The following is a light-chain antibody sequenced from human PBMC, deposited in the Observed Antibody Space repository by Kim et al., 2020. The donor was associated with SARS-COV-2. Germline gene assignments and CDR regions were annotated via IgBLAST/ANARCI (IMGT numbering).Light chain of an antibody. Sequence: EILLTQSPGTLSLSPGERATLSCRASQSVSSFYLAWYQQKPGQAPRLLIYAASTRAPGIPDRFSGSGSGTDFTLTISRLEPEDFAVYYCHQHSSSPIMYSFVQGTKLEI. CDR2: AAS. CDR1: QSVSSFY. J-gene: IGKJ2*01. V-gene: IGKV3-20*01. CDR3: HQHSSSPIMYS.